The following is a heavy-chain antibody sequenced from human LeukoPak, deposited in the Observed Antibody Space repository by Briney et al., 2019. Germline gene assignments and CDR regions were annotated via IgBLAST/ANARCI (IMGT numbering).Heavy chain of an antibody. CDR2: INNDGSTT. CDR3: ARAILGSDDY. Sequence: GGSLRLSCAASGFTLSSYWMHWVRQAPGKGLVWVSRINNDGSTTTYADSVKGRFTISRDNAKNTLYLQMNSLRAEDTAVYYCARAILGSDDYWGQGTLVTVSS. D-gene: IGHD3-10*02. CDR1: GFTLSSYW. V-gene: IGHV3-74*01. J-gene: IGHJ4*02.